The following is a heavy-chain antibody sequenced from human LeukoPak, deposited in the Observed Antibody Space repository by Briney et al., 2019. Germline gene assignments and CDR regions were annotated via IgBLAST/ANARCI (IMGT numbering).Heavy chain of an antibody. D-gene: IGHD4-17*01. Sequence: GGSLRLPCAASGFTFSSYSMNWVRQAPGKGLEWVSSISSSGSYIYYAGSVKGRFTISRDNAKNSLYLQMNSLRAEDTAVYYCARQGDYGYYFDYWGQGTLVTVSS. CDR2: ISSSGSYI. CDR3: ARQGDYGYYFDY. J-gene: IGHJ4*02. CDR1: GFTFSSYS. V-gene: IGHV3-21*01.